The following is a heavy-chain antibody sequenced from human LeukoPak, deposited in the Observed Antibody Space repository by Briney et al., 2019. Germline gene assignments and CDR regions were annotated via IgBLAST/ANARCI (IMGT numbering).Heavy chain of an antibody. Sequence: GASVKVSCKASGGTFSSYAISWVRQAPGQGLEWMGWMNPNSGNTGYAQKFQGRVTITRNTSISTAYMELSSLRSEDTAVYYCARIQLPGGGDYWGQGTLVTVSS. CDR1: GGTFSSYA. J-gene: IGHJ4*02. CDR2: MNPNSGNT. D-gene: IGHD2-2*01. CDR3: ARIQLPGGGDY. V-gene: IGHV1-8*03.